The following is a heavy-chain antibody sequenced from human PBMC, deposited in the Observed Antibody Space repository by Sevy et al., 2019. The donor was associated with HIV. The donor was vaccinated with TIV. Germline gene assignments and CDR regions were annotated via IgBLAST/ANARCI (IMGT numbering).Heavy chain of an antibody. CDR2: ISYDGRNNK. J-gene: IGHJ4*02. V-gene: IGHV3-30*03. Sequence: GSLRPSCAAFGFTFSDHRVHWVRQAPGKGLEWVAVISYDGRNNKYNVDSVKGRFTISRDNSKNTVYLQMNSLRPEDTAIYYCARDRGEILSSAFDYRGQGTLVTVSS. CDR3: ARDRGEILSSAFDY. CDR1: GFTFSDHR. D-gene: IGHD3-16*01.